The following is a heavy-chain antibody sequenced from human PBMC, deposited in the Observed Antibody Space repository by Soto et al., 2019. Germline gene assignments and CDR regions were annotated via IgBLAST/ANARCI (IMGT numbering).Heavy chain of an antibody. Sequence: GGSLRLSCAASGFTFSSDAMSWVRQAPGKGLEWVSTISGSGSSTYYADSVKGRFTISRDNSKNSLYLLMSSLRAEDTAVYFCANVDYDPVWGSYRWSDYWGQGTLVTVSS. V-gene: IGHV3-23*01. CDR1: GFTFSSDA. CDR3: ANVDYDPVWGSYRWSDY. CDR2: ISGSGSST. D-gene: IGHD3-16*02. J-gene: IGHJ4*02.